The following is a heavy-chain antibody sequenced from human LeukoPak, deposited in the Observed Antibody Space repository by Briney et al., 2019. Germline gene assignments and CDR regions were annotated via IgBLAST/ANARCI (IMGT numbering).Heavy chain of an antibody. V-gene: IGHV4-34*01. D-gene: IGHD3-10*01. J-gene: IGHJ5*02. CDR3: ARAYLLWFGELYYPFDP. Sequence: SETLSLTCAVYGGSFSGYYWSWIRQPPGKGLEWIGSIYYSGSTYYNPSLKSRVTISVDTSKNQFSLKLSSVTAADTAVYYCARAYLLWFGELYYPFDPWGQGTLVTVSS. CDR1: GGSFSGYY. CDR2: IYYSGST.